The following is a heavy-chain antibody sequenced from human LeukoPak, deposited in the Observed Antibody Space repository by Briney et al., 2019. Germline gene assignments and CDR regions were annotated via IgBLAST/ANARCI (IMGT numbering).Heavy chain of an antibody. J-gene: IGHJ4*02. D-gene: IGHD3-22*01. CDR1: GCTFTSYG. Sequence: AAVKVSFNAAGCTFTSYGIRWVRQAPGQGLEWMGWIIAYNGNTNYAQKLQGRVTMTTDTSTSTAYMELRSLRSDDTAVYYCARARLTPAYDSSGYAFDYWGQGTLVTVSS. CDR3: ARARLTPAYDSSGYAFDY. CDR2: IIAYNGNT. V-gene: IGHV1-18*04.